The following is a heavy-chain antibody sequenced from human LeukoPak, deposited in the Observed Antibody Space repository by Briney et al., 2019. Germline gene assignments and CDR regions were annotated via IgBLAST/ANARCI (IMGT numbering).Heavy chain of an antibody. D-gene: IGHD5-18*01. CDR2: IIPILGIA. CDR1: GGTFSSYA. CDR3: ARWDTAMATGFDY. J-gene: IGHJ4*02. Sequence: SVKVSCKASGGTFSSYAISWVRQAPGQGLEWVGRIIPILGIANYAQKFQGRVTITADKSTSTAYMELSSLRSKDTAVYYCARWDTAMATGFDYWGQGTLVTVSS. V-gene: IGHV1-69*04.